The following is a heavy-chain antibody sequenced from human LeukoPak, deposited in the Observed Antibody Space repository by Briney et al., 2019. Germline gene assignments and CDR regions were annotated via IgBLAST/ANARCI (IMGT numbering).Heavy chain of an antibody. V-gene: IGHV4-4*07. J-gene: IGHJ4*02. Sequence: SETLSLTCTVSGGSISSYYWSWIRQPAGKGLEWIGRIYTSGSTNYNPSLKSRVTMSVDTSKNQFSLKLSSVTAADTAVYYCARMEGSYSSGWFNYWGQGTLVTVSS. CDR2: IYTSGST. CDR3: ARMEGSYSSGWFNY. CDR1: GGSISSYY. D-gene: IGHD6-19*01.